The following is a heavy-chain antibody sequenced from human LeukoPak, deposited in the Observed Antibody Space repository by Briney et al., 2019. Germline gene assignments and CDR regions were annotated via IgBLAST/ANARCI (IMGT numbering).Heavy chain of an antibody. D-gene: IGHD4-17*01. V-gene: IGHV4-31*03. CDR2: IYYSGST. CDR1: GGSISSGNYY. J-gene: IGHJ4*02. Sequence: SETLSLTCTVSGGSISSGNYYWSWIRQHPGEGLGWIGYIYYSGSTYYNPSLESRVTMSVDTSKNQFSLNLNSVTAADTAVYYCARYGVYDFDYWGQGTLVTVSS. CDR3: ARYGVYDFDY.